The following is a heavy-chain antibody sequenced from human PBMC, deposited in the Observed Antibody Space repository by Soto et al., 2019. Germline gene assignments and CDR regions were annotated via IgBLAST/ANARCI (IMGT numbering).Heavy chain of an antibody. CDR2: ISYDGRNK. CDR3: AKDTQYCSGGSCYSYYYYYMDV. Sequence: QVQLVESGGGVVQPGRSLRLSCAASGFTFSSYGMHWVRQAQGKGLEWVAVISYDGRNKYYEDSVKGRFTISRDNSKNTLYMQMISLRAEDTAVYYCAKDTQYCSGGSCYSYYYYYMDVWGKGTTVTVSS. D-gene: IGHD2-15*01. J-gene: IGHJ6*03. CDR1: GFTFSSYG. V-gene: IGHV3-30*18.